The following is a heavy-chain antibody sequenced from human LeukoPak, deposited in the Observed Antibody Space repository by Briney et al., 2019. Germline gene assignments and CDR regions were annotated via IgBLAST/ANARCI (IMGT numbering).Heavy chain of an antibody. D-gene: IGHD2-15*01. CDR1: GGSISRYY. Sequence: SETLSLTCTVSGGSISRYYWSWIRQPAGKGLEWIGRIYTSGNTYTSGNTNYNPSLRSRVTMSVDTSKNQFSLKLTSVTAADTAVYYCARGSKDYYYYGMDVWGQGTTVTVSS. J-gene: IGHJ6*02. CDR2: IYTSGNT. CDR3: ARGSKDYYYYGMDV. V-gene: IGHV4-4*07.